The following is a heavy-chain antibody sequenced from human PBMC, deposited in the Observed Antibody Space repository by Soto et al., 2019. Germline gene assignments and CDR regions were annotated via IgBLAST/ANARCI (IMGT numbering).Heavy chain of an antibody. Sequence: QVQLQVSGPGLVKPSETLSLTCSVSGVSISGYYWSWIRQPPGQGLEWIGYIYDSGTNYNPSHKSRVTISIDTSTKQISLKLSAVTAADTAVYYRARHKRECSGDTCYSWFDPWGQGTLVTVSS. CDR2: IYDSGT. D-gene: IGHD2-15*01. V-gene: IGHV4-59*08. CDR1: GVSISGYY. J-gene: IGHJ5*02. CDR3: ARHKRECSGDTCYSWFDP.